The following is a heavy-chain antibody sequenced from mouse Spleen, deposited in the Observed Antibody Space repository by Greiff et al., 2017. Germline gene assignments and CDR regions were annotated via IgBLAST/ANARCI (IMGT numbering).Heavy chain of an antibody. D-gene: IGHD1-1*01. CDR1: GFNIKNTY. V-gene: IGHV14-3*01. CDR3: ARFYYDGRGFDY. Sequence: EVMLVESVAELVRPGASVKLSCTASGFNIKNTYMHWVKQRPEQGLEWIGRIDPANGNTKYAPKFQGKATITADTSSNTAYLQLSSLTSEDTAIYYCARFYYDGRGFDYWGQGTTLTVSS. J-gene: IGHJ2*01. CDR2: IDPANGNT.